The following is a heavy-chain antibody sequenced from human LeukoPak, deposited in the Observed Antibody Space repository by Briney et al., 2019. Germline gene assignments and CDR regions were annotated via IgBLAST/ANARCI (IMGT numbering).Heavy chain of an antibody. D-gene: IGHD2-15*01. CDR3: ATDQGIHRQPPGW. CDR2: FDPEDGEK. Sequence: ASVEVSCKVSGYTLTELSMHWVRQAPGKGLEWIGSFDPEDGEKIYAQKFQGRVTMTEDTSTDTAYMELSSLRSEDTAVYYCATDQGIHRQPPGWWGQGTLVSVSS. J-gene: IGHJ4*02. CDR1: GYTLTELS. V-gene: IGHV1-24*01.